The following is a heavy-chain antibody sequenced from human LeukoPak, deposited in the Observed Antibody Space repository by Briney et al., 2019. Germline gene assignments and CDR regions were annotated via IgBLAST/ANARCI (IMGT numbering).Heavy chain of an antibody. CDR1: GDSVSKYY. Sequence: PSETLSLTCSVSGDSVSKYYWSWIRQPPGKGLEWIGYIYYSGSTNYNPSLKSRVTISVDTSKNQFSLKLSSVTAADTAVYYCARDGPTAYFGLWGRGTLVTVSS. CDR2: IYYSGST. D-gene: IGHD4-17*01. J-gene: IGHJ2*01. CDR3: ARDGPTAYFGL. V-gene: IGHV4-59*02.